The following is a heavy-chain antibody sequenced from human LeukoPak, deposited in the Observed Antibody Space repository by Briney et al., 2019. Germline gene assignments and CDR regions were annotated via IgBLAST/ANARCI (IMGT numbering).Heavy chain of an antibody. J-gene: IGHJ4*02. CDR1: GGSVNSGSYF. D-gene: IGHD2-15*01. V-gene: IGHV4-61*01. Sequence: SETLSLTCTVSGGSVNSGSYFWTWIRQPPGKGLEWIGCIYYSGSTNYNPSLKSRVTISVDTSKKQFSLKLSSVTAADTAVYYCARAVEYCSGGSCYGHWGQGALVTVSS. CDR2: IYYSGST. CDR3: ARAVEYCSGGSCYGH.